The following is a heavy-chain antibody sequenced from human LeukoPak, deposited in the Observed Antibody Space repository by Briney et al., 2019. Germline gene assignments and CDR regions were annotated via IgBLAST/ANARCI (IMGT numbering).Heavy chain of an antibody. D-gene: IGHD2-15*01. J-gene: IGHJ4*02. CDR2: IKTNAVGGAT. CDR3: TRPLGGIDIFDY. CDR1: GFTFKNAY. V-gene: IGHV3-15*01. Sequence: GGSLRLSCAVSGFTFKNAYMTWVRQAPRQGLEWVGRIKTNAVGGATDYAALGKGRFSSSRDDSKKTLYLQMDSLKVEDTGVYFCTRPLGGIDIFDYWGQGTLVTVSS.